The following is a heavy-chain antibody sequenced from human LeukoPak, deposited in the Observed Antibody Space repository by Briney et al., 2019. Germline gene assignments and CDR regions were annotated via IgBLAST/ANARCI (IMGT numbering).Heavy chain of an antibody. CDR1: GYSISSGYY. J-gene: IGHJ5*02. V-gene: IGHV4-38-2*02. CDR2: IHYSARI. D-gene: IGHD1-26*01. Sequence: SETLSLTCTVSGYSISSGYYWGWIRQPPGKGLEWIGSIHYSARIYYNPSLKSRLTISPDTSKDQFSLKLTSVTAADTAVYYCTREVRSAWASFDPWGQGTLVIVSS. CDR3: TREVRSAWASFDP.